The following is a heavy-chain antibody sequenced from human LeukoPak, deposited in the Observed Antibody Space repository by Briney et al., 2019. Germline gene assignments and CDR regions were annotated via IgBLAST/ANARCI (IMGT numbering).Heavy chain of an antibody. CDR2: INPISGGT. J-gene: IGHJ4*02. CDR1: GYSFTGYY. Sequence: ASVKVSCKASGYSFTGYYLHWVRQAPGQGLEWMGRINPISGGTIYAQNFQGRVTMTRDTSISTVYMELSRLKSDDTAVFYCARQVAGTLFYFDYWGQGALVTVSS. D-gene: IGHD6-19*01. V-gene: IGHV1-2*06. CDR3: ARQVAGTLFYFDY.